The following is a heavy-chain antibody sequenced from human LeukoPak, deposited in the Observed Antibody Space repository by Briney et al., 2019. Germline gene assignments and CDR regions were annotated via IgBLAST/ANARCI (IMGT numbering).Heavy chain of an antibody. J-gene: IGHJ4*02. D-gene: IGHD3-22*01. Sequence: ASVKVSCKASGGTFSSYAVSWGRRAPGHGLEGMGGIMPIFGTANYAQKFQRRVTITADKSTSTAYMELSSLRSEDTAVYYCARDRYYDSSGYYWGQGTLVTVSS. CDR2: IMPIFGTA. CDR1: GGTFSSYA. CDR3: ARDRYYDSSGYY. V-gene: IGHV1-69*06.